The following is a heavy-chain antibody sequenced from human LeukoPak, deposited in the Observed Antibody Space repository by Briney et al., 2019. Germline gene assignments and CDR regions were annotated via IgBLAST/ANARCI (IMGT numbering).Heavy chain of an antibody. D-gene: IGHD5-18*01. CDR1: GFTVSSNY. Sequence: PGGSLRHSCAASGFTVSSNYMSWVRQAPGKGLEWVSVIYSGGSTYYADSVKGRFTISRDNSKNTLYLQMNSLRAEDTAVYYCAGYSYGFWFDPWGQGTLVTVSS. CDR2: IYSGGST. CDR3: AGYSYGFWFDP. J-gene: IGHJ5*02. V-gene: IGHV3-66*01.